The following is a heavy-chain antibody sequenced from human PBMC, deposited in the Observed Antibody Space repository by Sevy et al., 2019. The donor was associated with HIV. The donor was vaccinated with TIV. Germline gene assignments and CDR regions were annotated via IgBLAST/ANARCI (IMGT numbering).Heavy chain of an antibody. CDR1: GFSISGYG. V-gene: IGHV3-33*01. D-gene: IGHD6-19*01. CDR2: IWYDGTNR. J-gene: IGHJ4*02. CDR3: AREDIRVAGIGYYFHS. Sequence: GGSLRLSCAASGFSISGYGMHWVRQAPGKRLEWVAVIWYDGTNREYADSVKGRFTISRDNSKNTLYLQMNSLRVEDTAVYYCAREDIRVAGIGYYFHSWGQGTLVTVSS.